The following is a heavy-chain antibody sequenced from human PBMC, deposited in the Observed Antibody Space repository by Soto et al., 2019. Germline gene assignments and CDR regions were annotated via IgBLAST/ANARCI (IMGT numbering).Heavy chain of an antibody. CDR3: ARLSSTCWFDP. Sequence: LXLTCTVSVVSISSSSYYWGWILQPPGKGLEWIGSIYYSGITYYNPSLKSRVTISVDTSKNQFSLKLSSVTAADTAVYYCARLSSTCWFDPWGQGTLVTVYS. J-gene: IGHJ5*02. CDR1: VVSISSSSYY. CDR2: IYYSGIT. V-gene: IGHV4-39*01.